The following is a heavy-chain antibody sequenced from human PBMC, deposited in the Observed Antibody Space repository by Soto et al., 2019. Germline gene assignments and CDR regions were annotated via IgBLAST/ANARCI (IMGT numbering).Heavy chain of an antibody. Sequence: GESLKIYCKGSGYSFAGYWITWVRPMPGKGLEWMGRIDPSDSQTYYSPSFRGHVTISAAKSITTVFLQWSSLRASDTAMYYCARQIYDSDSGPNFQYYFDSWGQGTLVTVSS. V-gene: IGHV5-10-1*01. D-gene: IGHD3-22*01. CDR1: GYSFAGYW. CDR2: IDPSDSQT. CDR3: ARQIYDSDSGPNFQYYFDS. J-gene: IGHJ4*02.